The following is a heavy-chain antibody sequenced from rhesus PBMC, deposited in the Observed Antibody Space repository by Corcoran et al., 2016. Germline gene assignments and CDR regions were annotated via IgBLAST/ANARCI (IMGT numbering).Heavy chain of an antibody. V-gene: IGHV4S7*01. CDR2: IFGSIGST. J-gene: IGHJ6*01. CDR3: ARELSTGLDS. Sequence: QLQLQESGPGLVKPYETLSLPCAVFGGSIIRGYGWSWIRQPPGKGLEWIGNIFGSIGSTYYNPSLKSRVTISTDTSKNQFSLKLSSVTAADTAVYYCARELSTGLDSWGQGVVVTVSS. CDR1: GGSIIRGYG. D-gene: IGHD2-15*01.